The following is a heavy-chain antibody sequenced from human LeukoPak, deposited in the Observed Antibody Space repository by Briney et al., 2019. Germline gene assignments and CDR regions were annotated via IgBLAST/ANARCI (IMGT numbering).Heavy chain of an antibody. CDR2: ISSSSSYT. Sequence: PGGSLRLPCAASGFTFSDYYMSWIRQAPGKGLEWVSYISSSSSYTNYADSVKGRFTISRDNAKNSLYLQMNSLRAEDTAVYYCARVPRITMVRGVIMAYYFDYWGQGTLVTVSS. J-gene: IGHJ4*02. CDR1: GFTFSDYY. CDR3: ARVPRITMVRGVIMAYYFDY. D-gene: IGHD3-10*01. V-gene: IGHV3-11*05.